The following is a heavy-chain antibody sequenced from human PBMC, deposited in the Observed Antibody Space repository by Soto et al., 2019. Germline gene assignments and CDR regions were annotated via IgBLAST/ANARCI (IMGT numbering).Heavy chain of an antibody. J-gene: IGHJ4*02. CDR1: GGSIGTYY. Sequence: SETLSLTCTVSGGSIGTYYWSWIRQPPGKGLEWIGYIYYRGNTNYNPSLKSRVTISLDTPKKQFSLKMSSVTAADTAVYYFARHPGYYDILTGYTTYYFDYWGQGILVT. CDR3: ARHPGYYDILTGYTTYYFDY. CDR2: IYYRGNT. D-gene: IGHD3-9*01. V-gene: IGHV4-59*08.